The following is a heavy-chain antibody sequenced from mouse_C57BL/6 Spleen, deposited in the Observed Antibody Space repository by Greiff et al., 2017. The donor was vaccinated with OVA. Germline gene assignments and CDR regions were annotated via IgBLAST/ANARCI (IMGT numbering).Heavy chain of an antibody. CDR1: GFTFTDYY. J-gene: IGHJ4*01. CDR3: ARSRRVTPHGSSYGYYAMDY. D-gene: IGHD1-1*01. CDR2: IRNKANGYTT. V-gene: IGHV7-3*01. Sequence: DVKLVESGGGLVQPGGSLSLSCAASGFTFTDYYMSWVRQPPGKALEWLGFIRNKANGYTTAYSASVKGRFTISRDNSQSILYLQMNALRAEDSATYYCARSRRVTPHGSSYGYYAMDYWGQGTSVTVSS.